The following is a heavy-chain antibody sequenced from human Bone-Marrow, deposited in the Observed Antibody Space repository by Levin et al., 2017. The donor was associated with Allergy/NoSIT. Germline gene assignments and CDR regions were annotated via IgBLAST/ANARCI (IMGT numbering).Heavy chain of an antibody. CDR2: ISGSGGST. J-gene: IGHJ4*02. Sequence: GGSLRLSCAASGFTFSTYAMSWVRQAPGKGLEWVSSISGSGGSTYYADSVKGRFTISRDNSKNTLYLQMDSLRAEDAAVYYCAKRMTTISYYFDYWGQGTLVTVSS. CDR3: AKRMTTISYYFDY. D-gene: IGHD3-3*01. V-gene: IGHV3-23*01. CDR1: GFTFSTYA.